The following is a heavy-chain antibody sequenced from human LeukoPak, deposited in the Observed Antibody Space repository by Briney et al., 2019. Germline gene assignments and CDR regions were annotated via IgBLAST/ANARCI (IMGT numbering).Heavy chain of an antibody. J-gene: IGHJ4*02. CDR2: IYDSGST. CDR3: ARLSYKRFDH. D-gene: IGHD1-14*01. CDR1: GGSISSYY. V-gene: IGHV4-59*08. Sequence: SETLSLTCTVSGGSISSYYWNWIRQPPGKGLEWIGYIYDSGSTNYNPSLKSRVTVSVDTSKNQFSLKLSSVTAADTAVYYCARLSYKRFDHWGQGTLVTVSS.